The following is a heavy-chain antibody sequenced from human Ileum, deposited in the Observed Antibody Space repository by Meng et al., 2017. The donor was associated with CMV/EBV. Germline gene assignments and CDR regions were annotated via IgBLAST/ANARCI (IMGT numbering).Heavy chain of an antibody. CDR1: GGSIRNYY. Sequence: AQLQEPGPGPVKPSETLSLTGTVSGGSIRNYYWSWSRQPAGKGLEWIGRIYTGGSPNYNPSLYSRVTMSLDTSKNQFSLKLNSVTAADTAVYYCARLNYYDSREFDYWGQGTLVTVSS. V-gene: IGHV4-4*07. CDR2: IYTGGSP. D-gene: IGHD3-22*01. J-gene: IGHJ4*02. CDR3: ARLNYYDSREFDY.